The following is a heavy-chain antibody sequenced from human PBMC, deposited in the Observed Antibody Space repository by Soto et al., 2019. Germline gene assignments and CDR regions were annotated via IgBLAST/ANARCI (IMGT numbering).Heavy chain of an antibody. CDR2: IYWDDDK. D-gene: IGHD3-16*01. Sequence: QITLKESGPTLVKPTQTLTLTCTFSGFSLTTRGVGVGWIRQPPGKALECLALIYWDDDKRYSPSLQSRPSNTKDTSKNQVVLTMTNVDPVDTATYYCAHIPNYYQYDWFDPWGQGTLVSVSS. CDR1: GFSLTTRGVG. CDR3: AHIPNYYQYDWFDP. J-gene: IGHJ5*02. V-gene: IGHV2-5*02.